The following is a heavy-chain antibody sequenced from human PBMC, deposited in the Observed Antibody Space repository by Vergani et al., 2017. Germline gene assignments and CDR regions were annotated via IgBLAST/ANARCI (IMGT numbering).Heavy chain of an antibody. CDR2: FDPEDGET. J-gene: IGHJ6*02. D-gene: IGHD1-26*01. CDR3: ATGTTYYYYYGMDV. V-gene: IGHV1-24*01. CDR1: GYTLTELS. Sequence: VSCKVSGYTLTELSMHWVRPAPGKGLEWMGGFDPEDGETIYAQKFQGRVTMTEDTSTDTAYMELSSLRSEDTAVYYCATGTTYYYYYGMDVWGQGTTVTVSS.